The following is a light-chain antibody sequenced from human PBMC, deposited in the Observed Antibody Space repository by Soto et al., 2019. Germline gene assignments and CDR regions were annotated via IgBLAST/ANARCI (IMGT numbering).Light chain of an antibody. CDR1: QSLTTRY. CDR2: GAS. CDR3: QQYGSSPT. J-gene: IGKJ5*01. V-gene: IGKV3-20*01. Sequence: EIELTQSPGTLSLFPGERATLSCRASQSLTTRYFAWYQQKPGQAPRLLIYGASSRATGIPDRFSGSGSGTAFPLTISRLEPEDCAVYSCQQYGSSPTFGQGTRLEIK.